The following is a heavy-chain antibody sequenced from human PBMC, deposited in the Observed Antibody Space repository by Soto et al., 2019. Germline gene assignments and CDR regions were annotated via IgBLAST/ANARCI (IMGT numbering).Heavy chain of an antibody. CDR1: GFTFSSYA. CDR2: ISYDGSNK. CDR3: ARDKEQQLVPGGWFDP. V-gene: IGHV3-30-3*01. J-gene: IGHJ5*02. Sequence: LRLSCAASGFTFSSYAMHWVRQAPGRGLEWVAVISYDGSNKYYADSVKGRFTISRDNSKNTLYLQMNSLRAEDTAVYYCARDKEQQLVPGGWFDPWGQGTLVTVSS. D-gene: IGHD6-13*01.